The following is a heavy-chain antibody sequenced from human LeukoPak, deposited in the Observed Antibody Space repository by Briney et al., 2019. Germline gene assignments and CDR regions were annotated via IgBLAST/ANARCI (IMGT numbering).Heavy chain of an antibody. V-gene: IGHV1-18*01. CDR3: AIDGIAVAGKGVFDY. J-gene: IGHJ4*02. CDR1: GYTFTSYG. Sequence: GASVKVSCKASGYTFTSYGISWVRQAPGQGLEWMGWLSAYNGNTNYAQKLQDSVHMTTDAYKSTAYMGPRSQRSDHTAVFHCAIDGIAVAGKGVFDYWGQGTLVTVSS. CDR2: LSAYNGNT. D-gene: IGHD6-19*01.